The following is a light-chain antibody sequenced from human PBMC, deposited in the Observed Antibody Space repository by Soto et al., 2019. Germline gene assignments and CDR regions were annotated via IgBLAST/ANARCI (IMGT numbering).Light chain of an antibody. V-gene: IGLV1-40*01. CDR2: DNS. J-gene: IGLJ1*01. CDR1: SSNIGAHYE. CDR3: QSYDSSLSGYV. Sequence: QSVLTQPPSVSGAPGQRVTISCTGSSSNIGAHYEVHWYQQLPGTAPKLLMYDNSNRPSGVPDRFSGSKSGTSASLAITGFQAEDEADYYCQSYDSSLSGYVFGSGTKVTVL.